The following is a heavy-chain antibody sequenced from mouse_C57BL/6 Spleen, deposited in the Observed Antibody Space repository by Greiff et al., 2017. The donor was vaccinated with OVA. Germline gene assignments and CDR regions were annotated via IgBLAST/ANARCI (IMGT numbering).Heavy chain of an antibody. D-gene: IGHD1-1*01. J-gene: IGHJ2*01. CDR1: GYTFTDYY. Sequence: EVQLQQSGPELVKPGASVKISCKASGYTFTDYYMNWVKQSHGKSLEWIGDINPNNGGTSYNQKFKGKATLTVDKSSSTAYMELRSLTSEYSAVYDGARSLMYYYGSSLDYWGQGTTLTVSS. CDR3: ARSLMYYYGSSLDY. CDR2: INPNNGGT. V-gene: IGHV1-26*01.